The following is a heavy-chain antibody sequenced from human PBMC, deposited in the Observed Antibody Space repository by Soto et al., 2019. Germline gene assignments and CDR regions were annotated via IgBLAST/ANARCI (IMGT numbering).Heavy chain of an antibody. J-gene: IGHJ4*02. V-gene: IGHV1-46*01. CDR3: APTPSGNMYYFDY. Sequence: ASVKVSCKASGYTFTSYYMHWVLQAPGQGLEWMGIINPSGGSTSYAQKFQGRDTMTRDTSTSTVYMELSSLRSEDTAVYYCAPTPSGNMYYFDYWGQGTLVTVSS. D-gene: IGHD1-26*01. CDR2: INPSGGST. CDR1: GYTFTSYY.